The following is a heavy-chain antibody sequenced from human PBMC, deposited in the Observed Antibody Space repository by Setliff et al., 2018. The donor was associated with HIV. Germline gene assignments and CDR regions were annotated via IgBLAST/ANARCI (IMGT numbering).Heavy chain of an antibody. Sequence: KPSETLSLTCTASYASISTADYYWSWIRQPPGKGLEWIGYITYSGSAYYNPSLKSRVTISIDTSNNQISLRLSSVTAADTAVYYCAREKSGAGLLDAFDIWGQGTMVTVSS. J-gene: IGHJ3*02. CDR2: ITYSGSA. CDR3: AREKSGAGLLDAFDI. V-gene: IGHV4-30-4*02. CDR1: YASISTADYY. D-gene: IGHD1-26*01.